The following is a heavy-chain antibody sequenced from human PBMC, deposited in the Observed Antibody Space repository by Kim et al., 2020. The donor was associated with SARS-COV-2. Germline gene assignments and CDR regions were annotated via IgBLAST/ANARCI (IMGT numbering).Heavy chain of an antibody. D-gene: IGHD1-7*01. V-gene: IGHV4-34*01. CDR1: GGSFSGYY. J-gene: IGHJ4*02. CDR3: ARPFGYNWNYGGFDY. Sequence: SETLSLTCAVYGGSFSGYYWSWIRQPPGKGLEWIGEINHSGSTNYNPSLKSRVTISVDTSKNQFSLKLSSVTAADTAVYYCARPFGYNWNYGGFDYWGQGTLVTVSS. CDR2: INHSGST.